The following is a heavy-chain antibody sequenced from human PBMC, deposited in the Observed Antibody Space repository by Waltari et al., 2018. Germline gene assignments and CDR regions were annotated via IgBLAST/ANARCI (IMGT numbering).Heavy chain of an antibody. J-gene: IGHJ2*01. CDR1: GVSLDDSSLY. D-gene: IGHD6-19*01. CDR3: VRHRLAWYFDL. V-gene: IGHV4-39*01. CDR2: VYSNGNT. Sequence: QLQLQESGPGLVKPSETLSLTCTVSGVSLDDSSLYWGWSRQPPGKGLEWLGSVYSNGNTNHNPSLKSRVTVSGDTSKNQFSLMLNSVTAADTAVYYCVRHRLAWYFDLWGRGTLVTVSS.